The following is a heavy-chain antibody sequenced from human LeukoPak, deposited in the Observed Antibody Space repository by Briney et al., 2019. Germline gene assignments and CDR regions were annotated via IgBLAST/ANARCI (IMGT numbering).Heavy chain of an antibody. CDR3: ARCSRYYYGSGSYYNSDDAFDI. D-gene: IGHD3-10*01. CDR2: ISAYNGNT. V-gene: IGHV1-18*04. J-gene: IGHJ3*02. CDR1: GYTFTSYG. Sequence: ASVKVSCKASGYTFTSYGISWVRQAPGQGLEWMGWISAYNGNTNYAQKLQGRVTMTTDTSTSTAYMELRSLSSDDTAVYYCARCSRYYYGSGSYYNSDDAFDIWGQGTMVTVSS.